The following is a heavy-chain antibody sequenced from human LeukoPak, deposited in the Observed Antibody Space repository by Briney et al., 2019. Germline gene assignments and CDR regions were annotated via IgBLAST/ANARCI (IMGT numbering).Heavy chain of an antibody. CDR3: AREFPDARYCTNGVCLKWHNFDY. J-gene: IGHJ4*02. CDR1: GYTFTSYG. Sequence: ASVKVSCKASGYTFTSYGISWVRQAPGQGLEWMGWINPNSGGTNYAQKFQGRVTMTRDTSISTAYMELSRLRSDDTAVYYCAREFPDARYCTNGVCLKWHNFDYWGQGTLVTVSS. CDR2: INPNSGGT. V-gene: IGHV1-2*02. D-gene: IGHD2-8*01.